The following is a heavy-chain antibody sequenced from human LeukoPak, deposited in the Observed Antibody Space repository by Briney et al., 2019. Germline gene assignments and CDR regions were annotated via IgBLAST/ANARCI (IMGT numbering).Heavy chain of an antibody. CDR3: AKATGTHFYYYGMDV. CDR2: ISGSGGST. Sequence: PGGSWRPSCAASGLTFSSYAMSWVRQAPGKGLEWVSAISGSGGSTYYADSVKGRFTISRDNSKNTLYLQMNSLRAEDTAVYYCAKATGTHFYYYGMDVWGQGTTVTVSS. V-gene: IGHV3-23*01. D-gene: IGHD1-1*01. J-gene: IGHJ6*02. CDR1: GLTFSSYA.